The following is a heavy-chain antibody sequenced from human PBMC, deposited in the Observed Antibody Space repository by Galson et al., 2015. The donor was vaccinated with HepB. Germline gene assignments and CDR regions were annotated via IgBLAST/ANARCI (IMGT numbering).Heavy chain of an antibody. Sequence: QSGAEVKKPGESLKISCKGSGYSFTSYWIGWVRQMPGKGLEWMGVIYPGDSDTRYSPSFQGQVTISADKSISTAYLQWSSLQASDTAMYYCARHPYYDFWSGYPNWFDPWGQGTLVTVSS. CDR2: IYPGDSDT. CDR3: ARHPYYDFWSGYPNWFDP. J-gene: IGHJ5*02. CDR1: GYSFTSYW. D-gene: IGHD3-3*01. V-gene: IGHV5-51*01.